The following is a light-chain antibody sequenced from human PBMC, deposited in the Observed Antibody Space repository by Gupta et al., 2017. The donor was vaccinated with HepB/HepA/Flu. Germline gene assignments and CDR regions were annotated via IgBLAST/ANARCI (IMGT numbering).Light chain of an antibody. CDR2: RNN. J-gene: IGLJ2*01. CDR3: AAWDASLSGLVL. V-gene: IGLV1-47*01. Sequence: QSVLTQPPSASGTPGQRGTISCSGSKSNIGTKYVYWYQQLPGAAPKLLIFRNNQRLSGVPDRFSGSKSGTSATLAISGLRSEDEADYYCAAWDASLSGLVLFGGGTKVTVL. CDR1: KSNIGTKY.